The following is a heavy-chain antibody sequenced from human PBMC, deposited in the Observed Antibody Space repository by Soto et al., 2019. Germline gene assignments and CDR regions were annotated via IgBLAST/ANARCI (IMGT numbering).Heavy chain of an antibody. J-gene: IGHJ4*02. CDR2: IKSDGSGT. CDR1: GFTFSSYW. CDR3: ARGDGDRFDGGGYLARH. Sequence: EVQLVESGGGSIQPGGSLRLSCVASGFTFSSYWMHWVRQAPGKGLVWVSRIKSDGSGTYYADSVEGRLTISRGNAKNILYMQMSGLSAEDPVVYYCARGDGDRFDGGGYLARHWGRGTLVTVSS. V-gene: IGHV3-74*01. D-gene: IGHD3-22*01.